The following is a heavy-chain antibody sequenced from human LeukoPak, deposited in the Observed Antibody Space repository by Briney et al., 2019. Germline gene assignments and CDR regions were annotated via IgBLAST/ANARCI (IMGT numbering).Heavy chain of an antibody. CDR3: ACRDGYIDAFDI. D-gene: IGHD5-24*01. J-gene: IGHJ3*02. Sequence: ASVKVSCKASGYTFTDYYMHWVRQAPGQGLEWMGWINPNSGGTNYAQKFQGRVTMTRDTSISTAYMELSRLRSDDTAVYYCACRDGYIDAFDIWGQGTMVTVSS. V-gene: IGHV1-2*02. CDR2: INPNSGGT. CDR1: GYTFTDYY.